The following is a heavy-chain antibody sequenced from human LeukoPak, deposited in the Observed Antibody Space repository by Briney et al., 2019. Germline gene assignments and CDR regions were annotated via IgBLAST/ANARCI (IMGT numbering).Heavy chain of an antibody. Sequence: GGTLRLSCAASGFTFSDYYMSWIRQAPGKGLEWVSYISSSGSTIYYADSVKGRFTISRDNAKNSLYLQMNSLRAEDTAVYYCARDYYDSSGYYYFDYWGQGTLVTVSS. CDR1: GFTFSDYY. V-gene: IGHV3-11*04. D-gene: IGHD3-22*01. CDR2: ISSSGSTI. J-gene: IGHJ4*02. CDR3: ARDYYDSSGYYYFDY.